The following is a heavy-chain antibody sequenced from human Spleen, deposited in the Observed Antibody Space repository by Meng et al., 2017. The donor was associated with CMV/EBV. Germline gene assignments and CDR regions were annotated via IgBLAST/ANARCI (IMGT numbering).Heavy chain of an antibody. CDR3: AREGSSLFDY. CDR2: ISYDGSNK. V-gene: IGHV3-30-3*01. Sequence: GESLKISCAASGFTFSSYAMHWVRQAPGKGLEWVAVISYDGSNKYYADSVKGRFTISRDNSKNTLYLQMNSLRAEDTAVYYCAREGSSLFDYWGQGTLVTVSS. CDR1: GFTFSSYA. D-gene: IGHD6-19*01. J-gene: IGHJ4*02.